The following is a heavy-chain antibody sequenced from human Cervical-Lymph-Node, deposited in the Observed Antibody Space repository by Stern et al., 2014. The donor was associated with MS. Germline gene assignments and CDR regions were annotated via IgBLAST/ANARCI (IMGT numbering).Heavy chain of an antibody. V-gene: IGHV5-51*01. J-gene: IGHJ4*02. CDR3: ARHCAKREQCAFDY. CDR1: GYSFTSYW. Sequence: EVQLEESGAEVKKPGASLKISCKGSGYSFTSYWIGGERQMPGKSPDRIGSIYPGDSDTRYSPSFQGQVTISADKSISTAYLQWSSLKASDTAMYYCARHCAKREQCAFDYWGQGTLVTVSS. D-gene: IGHD6-19*01. CDR2: IYPGDSDT.